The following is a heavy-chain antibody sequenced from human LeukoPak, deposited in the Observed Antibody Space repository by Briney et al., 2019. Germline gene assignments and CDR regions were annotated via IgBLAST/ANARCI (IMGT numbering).Heavy chain of an antibody. J-gene: IGHJ4*02. CDR3: GLSMVRALSPDY. Sequence: RGSLRLSCAGSGFTFSNYWMHWVRQAPGKGLVWVSGINSDGSSTNYADSVKGRFTISRDNAKNTLYLQMDSLRDEDTAVYYCGLSMVRALSPDYWGQGTLVTVSS. V-gene: IGHV3-74*01. CDR1: GFTFSNYW. CDR2: INSDGSST. D-gene: IGHD3-10*01.